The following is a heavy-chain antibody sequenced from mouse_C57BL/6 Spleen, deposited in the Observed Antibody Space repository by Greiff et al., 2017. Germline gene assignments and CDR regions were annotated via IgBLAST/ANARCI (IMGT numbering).Heavy chain of an antibody. V-gene: IGHV1-81*01. Sequence: VQLVESGAELARPGASVKLSCKASGYTFTSYGISWVKQRTGQGLEWIGEIYPRSGNTYYNEKFKGKATLTADKSSSTAYMELRSLTSEDSAVYFCARYDTTVAMDYWGQGTSVTVSS. CDR1: GYTFTSYG. J-gene: IGHJ4*01. D-gene: IGHD1-1*01. CDR2: IYPRSGNT. CDR3: ARYDTTVAMDY.